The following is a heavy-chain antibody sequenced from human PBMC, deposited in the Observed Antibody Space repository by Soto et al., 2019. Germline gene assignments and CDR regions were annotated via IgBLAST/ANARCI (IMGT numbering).Heavy chain of an antibody. CDR1: GFTFSRYW. CDR3: ARIAASGRGWDV. J-gene: IGHJ6*02. V-gene: IGHV3-7*01. Sequence: EVQLVESGGGLVQPGGSLRLSCVDSGFTFSRYWMSWVRQAPVKGLEWVGNIKQDGSEENYVDSVKGRFTISRDNAKNSIYLQMNSLRAEDTAVYYCARIAASGRGWDVWGQGT. D-gene: IGHD6-13*01. CDR2: IKQDGSEE.